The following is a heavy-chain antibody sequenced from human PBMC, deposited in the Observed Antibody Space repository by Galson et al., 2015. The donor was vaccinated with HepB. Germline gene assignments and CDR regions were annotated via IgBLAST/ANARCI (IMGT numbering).Heavy chain of an antibody. J-gene: IGHJ3*02. V-gene: IGHV3-7*03. CDR3: ARVSKNAFDI. CDR1: GLTFGSSW. Sequence: SLRLSCAASGLTFGSSWMTWVRQAPGKGLEWVANIKQDGSERYFVASVKGRFTISRDNAKNSLYLQLNSLRADDTAVYYCARVSKNAFDIWGQATMVTVSA. CDR2: IKQDGSER.